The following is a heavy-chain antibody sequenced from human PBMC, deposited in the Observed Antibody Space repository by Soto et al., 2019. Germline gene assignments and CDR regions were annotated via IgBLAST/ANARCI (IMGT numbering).Heavy chain of an antibody. CDR1: GFTFSIYS. CDR2: ISSSSSYI. J-gene: IGHJ6*02. Sequence: GGSLRLSCAASGFTFSIYSMNWVRHAPGKGLEWVSSISSSSSYIYYADSVKGRFTISRDNAKNSLYLQMNSLRAEDTAVYYCASFLDIVVVPAATPPYYYYGMDVWGQGTTVTVSS. V-gene: IGHV3-21*01. D-gene: IGHD2-2*01. CDR3: ASFLDIVVVPAATPPYYYYGMDV.